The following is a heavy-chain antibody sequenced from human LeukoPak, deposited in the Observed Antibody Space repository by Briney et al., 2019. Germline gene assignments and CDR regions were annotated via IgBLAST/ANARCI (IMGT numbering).Heavy chain of an antibody. CDR2: IYSGGST. J-gene: IGHJ3*02. D-gene: IGHD6-19*01. CDR1: GFTVSSNY. Sequence: PGGSLRLSCAASGFTVSSNYMSWVRQAPGKGLEWVSVIYSGGSTYYADSVKGRFTISRDYSKNTLYLQMNSLRAEDTAVYYCARDSSGWYGHDAFDIWGQGTMVTVSS. V-gene: IGHV3-53*01. CDR3: ARDSSGWYGHDAFDI.